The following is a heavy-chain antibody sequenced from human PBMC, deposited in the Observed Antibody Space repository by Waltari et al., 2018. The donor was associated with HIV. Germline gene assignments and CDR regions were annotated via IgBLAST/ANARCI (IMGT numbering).Heavy chain of an antibody. Sequence: EVQLVEAGGGSLQAGGSLRLSCAAAGLAFRSEYMFWVRQALGKGLVWVSRISSGGSTTSYADSVKGRFTVSRDNARNTLYLQMNSLRAEDTAVYYCARYRPEVHYYNGMDVWGQGTTVTVSS. CDR2: ISSGGSTT. CDR1: GLAFRSEY. D-gene: IGHD3-16*02. CDR3: ARYRPEVHYYNGMDV. J-gene: IGHJ6*02. V-gene: IGHV3-74*01.